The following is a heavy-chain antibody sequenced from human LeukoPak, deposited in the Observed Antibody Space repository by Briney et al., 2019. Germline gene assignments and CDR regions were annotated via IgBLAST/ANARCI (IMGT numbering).Heavy chain of an antibody. CDR3: ASTVVVVENYLDY. D-gene: IGHD2-15*01. J-gene: IGHJ4*02. CDR2: IYSGGST. V-gene: IGHV3-66*01. CDR1: GFTVSSNY. Sequence: GGSLRLSCAASGFTVSSNYMSWVRQAPGKGLEWVSVIYSGGSTYYADSVKGRFTISRDNSKNTLYLQMNSLRAEDTAVYYCASTVVVVENYLDYWGQGTLVTVSS.